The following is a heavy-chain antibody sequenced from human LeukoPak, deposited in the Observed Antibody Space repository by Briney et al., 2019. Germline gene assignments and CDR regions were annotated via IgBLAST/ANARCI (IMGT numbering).Heavy chain of an antibody. V-gene: IGHV4-30-4*07. CDR1: GGSISSGGYS. CDR3: ARGLKAYYYYYMDV. CDR2: IYYSGST. D-gene: IGHD3-16*01. J-gene: IGHJ6*03. Sequence: SETLSLTCAVSGGSISSGGYSWSWIRQPPGKGLEWIGYIYYSGSTYYNPSLKSRVTISVDTSKNQFSLKLSSVTAADTAVYYCARGLKAYYYYYMDVWGKGTTVTVSS.